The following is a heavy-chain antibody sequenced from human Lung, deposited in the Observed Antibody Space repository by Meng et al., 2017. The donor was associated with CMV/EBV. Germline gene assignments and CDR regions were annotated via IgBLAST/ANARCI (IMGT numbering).Heavy chain of an antibody. Sequence: SCAASGFTFSSYAMHWVRQAPGKGLEWVAVISYDGSNKYYADSVKGRFTISRDNSKNTLYLQMNSLRAEDTAVYYCARVNFGVVTYFAYWGQGTLVTVSS. J-gene: IGHJ4*02. CDR3: ARVNFGVVTYFAY. V-gene: IGHV3-30-3*01. CDR2: ISYDGSNK. D-gene: IGHD3-3*01. CDR1: GFTFSSYA.